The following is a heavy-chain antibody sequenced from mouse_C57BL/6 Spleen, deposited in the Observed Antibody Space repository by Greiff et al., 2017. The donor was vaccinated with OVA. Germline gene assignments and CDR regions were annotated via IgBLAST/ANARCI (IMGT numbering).Heavy chain of an antibody. CDR3: ARSGLLLRYLMDY. Sequence: QVQLQQPGTELVKPGASVKLSCKASGYTFTSYWMHWVKQRPGQGLEWLGNINPSNGGTNYNEKFKSKATLTVDNSSSTAYMQLSSLTSEDSAVYDCARSGLLLRYLMDYWGQGTSVTVSS. J-gene: IGHJ4*01. D-gene: IGHD1-1*01. CDR1: GYTFTSYW. CDR2: INPSNGGT. V-gene: IGHV1-53*01.